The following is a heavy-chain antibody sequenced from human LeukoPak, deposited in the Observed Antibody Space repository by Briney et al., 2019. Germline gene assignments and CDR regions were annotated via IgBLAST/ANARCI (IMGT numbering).Heavy chain of an antibody. J-gene: IGHJ4*02. D-gene: IGHD4-17*01. CDR1: GGSIISSSSYY. V-gene: IGHV4-39*01. CDR3: ASRVDGDYEPWGY. Sequence: SETLSLTCTVSGGSIISSSSYYWGWIRQPPGKGLEWIGSIYYSGSTYYNPSLKSRVTISVDTSKNQFSLKLSSVTAADTAVYYCASRVDGDYEPWGYWGQGTLVTVSS. CDR2: IYYSGST.